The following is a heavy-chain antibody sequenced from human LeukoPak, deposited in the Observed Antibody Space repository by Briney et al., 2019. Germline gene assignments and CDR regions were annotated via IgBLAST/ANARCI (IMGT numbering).Heavy chain of an antibody. CDR2: ISGSGGST. CDR1: GFTFSSYA. CDR3: ARRYYSDSSGYSFDY. D-gene: IGHD3-22*01. J-gene: IGHJ4*02. V-gene: IGHV3-23*01. Sequence: PGGSLRLSCAASGFTFSSYAMSWVRQAPGKGLEWVSAISGSGGSTYYADSVRGRFTISRDDSKSTLYLQMNSLTTEDTAVYYCARRYYSDSSGYSFDYWGQGTLVAVSS.